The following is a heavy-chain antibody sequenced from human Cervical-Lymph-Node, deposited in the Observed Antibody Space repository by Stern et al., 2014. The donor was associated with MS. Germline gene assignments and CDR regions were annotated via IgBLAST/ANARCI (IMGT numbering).Heavy chain of an antibody. D-gene: IGHD1-26*01. J-gene: IGHJ4*02. V-gene: IGHV3-30*04. Sequence: VQLVESGGGVVQPGRTLRLSCAASGFVFRRYALHWVRQAPGKGLEWLSLSSYDGRDNYYTDSVKGRFTVSRDNSNNTVDLEMNSLRLEDTAVYYCAKGGSGSYLDWGQGSLVTVSS. CDR2: SSYDGRDN. CDR1: GFVFRRYA. CDR3: AKGGSGSYLD.